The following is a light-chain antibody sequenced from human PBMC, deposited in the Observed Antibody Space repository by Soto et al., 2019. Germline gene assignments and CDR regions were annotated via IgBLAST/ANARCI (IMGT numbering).Light chain of an antibody. CDR3: GTWDSGLSVYV. CDR1: TSNIGNNY. CDR2: DDN. J-gene: IGLJ1*01. Sequence: QSALTQPPSVSAAPGQKVTVSCSGSTSNIGNNYVSWYQHLPGTAPQLLIYDDNKRPSGIPDRFSGSKSGTSATLGITGLQTGDGADYYCGTWDSGLSVYVFGTGTKVTVL. V-gene: IGLV1-51*01.